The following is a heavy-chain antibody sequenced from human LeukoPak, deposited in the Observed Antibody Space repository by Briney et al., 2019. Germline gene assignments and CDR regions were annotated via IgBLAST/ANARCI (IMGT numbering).Heavy chain of an antibody. V-gene: IGHV4-39*01. CDR3: ARQGRPVYYGMDV. CDR1: GGSISSSSYY. CDR2: IYYSGST. J-gene: IGHJ6*02. Sequence: SETLSLTCTVSGGSISSSSYYWGWIRQPPGKGLEWIGSIYYSGSTYYNPSLKSRVTISVDTSKNQFSPKLSSVTAADTAVYYCARQGRPVYYGMDVWGQGTTVTVSS.